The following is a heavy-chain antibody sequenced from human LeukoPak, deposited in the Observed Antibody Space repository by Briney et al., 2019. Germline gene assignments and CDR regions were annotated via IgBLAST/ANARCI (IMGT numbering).Heavy chain of an antibody. Sequence: ASVKVSCKASGYTFTSYYMHWVRQAPGQGLEWMGIIHPSGGSTSYAQKFQGRVTMTRDMSTRTVYMELSSLRSEGTAVYYCARLPVGAIYFDDYWGQGTLVTVSS. D-gene: IGHD1-26*01. CDR1: GYTFTSYY. CDR3: ARLPVGAIYFDDY. CDR2: IHPSGGST. V-gene: IGHV1-46*01. J-gene: IGHJ4*02.